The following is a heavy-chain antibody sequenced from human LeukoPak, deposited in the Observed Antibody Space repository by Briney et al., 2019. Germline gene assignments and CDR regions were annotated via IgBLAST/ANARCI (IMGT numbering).Heavy chain of an antibody. Sequence: SETLSLTCTVSGGPITSYYWSWIRQPPGKGLEWIGEINHSGSTNYNPSLKSRVTTSVDPSKNQVSLKLTSVTAADTAVYYCARVNYHDSGGSYWWFDPWGQGTRVTVSS. CDR3: ARVNYHDSGGSYWWFDP. CDR2: INHSGST. V-gene: IGHV4-34*01. J-gene: IGHJ5*02. CDR1: GGPITSYY. D-gene: IGHD3-22*01.